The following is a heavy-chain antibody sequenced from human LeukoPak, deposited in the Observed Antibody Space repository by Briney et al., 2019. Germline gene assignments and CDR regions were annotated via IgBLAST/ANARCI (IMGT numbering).Heavy chain of an antibody. CDR3: ARDKTTYYYDSSGYSNSMDV. J-gene: IGHJ6*02. CDR2: INTSGGST. D-gene: IGHD3-22*01. CDR1: GYTFTSYY. Sequence: EASVKVSCKASGYTFTSYYMHWVRQAPGQGLEWMGIINTSGGSTSYAQKFQGRVTMTRDTSTSAVYMELSSLRSEDTAVYYCARDKTTYYYDSSGYSNSMDVWGQGTTVTVS. V-gene: IGHV1-46*01.